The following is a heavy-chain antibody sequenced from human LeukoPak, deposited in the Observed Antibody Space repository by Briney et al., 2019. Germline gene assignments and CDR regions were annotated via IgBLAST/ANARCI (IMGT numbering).Heavy chain of an antibody. CDR2: TSSDLNVK. V-gene: IGHV3-30-3*01. CDR1: GFTVRNYV. D-gene: IGHD3-10*01. J-gene: IGHJ4*02. CDR3: AREGYYGSGSPPSLYFDY. Sequence: GGSLRLSCAASGFTVRNYVIHWVRQAPGKGLEWVAVTSSDLNVKLYADSVKGRFTISRDNSRSTLYLQMNSLRPEDTAIYYCAREGYYGSGSPPSLYFDYWGQGTLVTVSS.